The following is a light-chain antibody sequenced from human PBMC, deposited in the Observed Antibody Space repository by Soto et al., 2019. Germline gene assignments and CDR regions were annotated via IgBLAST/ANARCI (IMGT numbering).Light chain of an antibody. Sequence: QSALTQPASVSGSPGQSVTISCTGTSSDVGAYNLVSWYQQYPGKAPKLMIYEVSNRPSGVSNRFSGSKSGNTASLTISGLQAEDEADYYCCTSYEGCGKYVFGTGTKVTVL. V-gene: IGLV2-14*01. CDR2: EVS. CDR3: TSYEGCGKYV. CDR1: SSDVGAYNL. J-gene: IGLJ1*01.